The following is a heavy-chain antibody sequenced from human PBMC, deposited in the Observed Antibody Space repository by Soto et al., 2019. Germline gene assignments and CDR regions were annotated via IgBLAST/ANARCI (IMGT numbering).Heavy chain of an antibody. CDR2: ISWNSGSI. CDR3: AKDLYYRGYSYGYPAY. CDR1: GFTFDDYA. D-gene: IGHD5-18*01. V-gene: IGHV3-9*01. Sequence: EVQLVESGGGLVQPGRSLRLSCAASGFTFDDYAMHWVRQAPGQGLEWVSGISWNSGSIGYADAVKGRFTISRDNAKNSLYLQMNSLRAEDTALYYCAKDLYYRGYSYGYPAYWCQGTLVTVSS. J-gene: IGHJ4*02.